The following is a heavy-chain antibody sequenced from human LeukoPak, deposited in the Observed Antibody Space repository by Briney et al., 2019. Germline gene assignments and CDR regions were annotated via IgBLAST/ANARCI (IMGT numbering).Heavy chain of an antibody. CDR1: GFSFSSCA. CDR2: VSDDGNSR. V-gene: IGHV3-23*01. CDR3: ARHFSTYSYGLDV. Sequence: PGGSLRLSCAASGFSFSSCAMSWVRQAPGKGPQWVSGVSDDGNSRYYADSLKGRFTISRDNAENSLYLQMNSLRPEDTAVYYCARHFSTYSYGLDVWGQGTTVTVSS. D-gene: IGHD3-3*02. J-gene: IGHJ6*02.